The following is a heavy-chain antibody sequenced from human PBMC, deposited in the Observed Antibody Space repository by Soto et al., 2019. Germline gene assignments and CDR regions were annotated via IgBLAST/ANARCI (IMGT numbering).Heavy chain of an antibody. V-gene: IGHV3-30*04. J-gene: IGHJ6*02. CDR1: GFTFSSYA. D-gene: IGHD5-12*01. CDR2: ISYDGRNK. CDR3: ARNLYLLRFGMHL. Sequence: QVQLVESGGGVVQPGRSLRLSCAASGFTFSSYAMHWVRQAPGKGLEWVAVISYDGRNKYYADYVKGRFTICRDNSKNPLYRQMNRLRAEDTAVYYCARNLYLLRFGMHLWGQGTTVTVSS.